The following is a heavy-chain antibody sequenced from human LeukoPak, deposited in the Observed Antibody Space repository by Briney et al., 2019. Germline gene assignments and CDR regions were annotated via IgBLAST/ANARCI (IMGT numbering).Heavy chain of an antibody. CDR1: GDSVSSNGAA. J-gene: IGHJ4*02. CDR3: ARELIDYVWGSYGFDY. V-gene: IGHV6-1*01. D-gene: IGHD3-16*01. Sequence: SQTLSLTCALSGDSVSSNGAAWNWIRQSPSRGLEWLGRTYYRSKWYNDYAVSVKSRITINPDTSKNQFSLQLNSVTPDDTAVYYCARELIDYVWGSYGFDYWGQGTLVTVSS. CDR2: TYYRSKWYN.